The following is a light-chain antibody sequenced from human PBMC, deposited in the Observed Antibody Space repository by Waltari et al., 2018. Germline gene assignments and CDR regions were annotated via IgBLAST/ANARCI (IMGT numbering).Light chain of an antibody. CDR2: DAS. Sequence: VLTQSPATLSLSPGEGATLSCRASQSVRTYFAGYQQNPGQPPSLLISDASNRATGVPARFSGSGSGTDFTLTISSVQPEDFAVYYCQQRGTWPISFGQGTRLEIK. J-gene: IGKJ5*01. V-gene: IGKV3-11*01. CDR1: QSVRTY. CDR3: QQRGTWPIS.